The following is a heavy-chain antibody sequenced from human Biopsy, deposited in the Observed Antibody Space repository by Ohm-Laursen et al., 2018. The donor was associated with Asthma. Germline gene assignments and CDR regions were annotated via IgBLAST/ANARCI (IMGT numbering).Heavy chain of an antibody. J-gene: IGHJ6*02. CDR2: ISVYNGNT. CDR3: ARAVDYSHYYGIDV. D-gene: IGHD3-10*01. V-gene: IGHV1-18*01. Sequence: GPSVKASCKASGYTFNSACITWVRQAPGQGLEWMGWISVYNGNTKVAQKLQDRVTMITDTSTSTAYMELRSLRSDDTAVYFCARAVDYSHYYGIDVWGQGTTVTVS. CDR1: GYTFNSAC.